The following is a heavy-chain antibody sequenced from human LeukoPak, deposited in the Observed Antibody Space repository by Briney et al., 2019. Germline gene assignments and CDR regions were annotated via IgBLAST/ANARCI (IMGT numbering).Heavy chain of an antibody. CDR2: INHSGST. CDR3: ARGPNTHPPVDSYYMDV. V-gene: IGHV4-34*01. J-gene: IGHJ6*03. CDR1: GGSFSGYY. Sequence: SSETLSLTCAVYGGSFSGYYWSWIRQPPGKGLEWIGEINHSGSTNYNPSLKSRVTISVDTSKNHFSLNLRSVTAADTAIYYCARGPNTHPPVDSYYMDVWGKGTTVTVSS.